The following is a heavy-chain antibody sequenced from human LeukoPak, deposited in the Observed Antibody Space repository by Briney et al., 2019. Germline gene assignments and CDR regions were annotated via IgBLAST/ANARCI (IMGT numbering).Heavy chain of an antibody. Sequence: ASVKVSCKASGYTFTSYYMHWMRQAPGQGLEWTGIINPSGGSTSYAQKFQGRVTMTRDTSTSTVYMELSSLRSEDTAVYYCARVVSYSYGPFDDYYYGMDVWGQGTTVTVSS. D-gene: IGHD5-18*01. CDR1: GYTFTSYY. J-gene: IGHJ6*02. CDR3: ARVVSYSYGPFDDYYYGMDV. V-gene: IGHV1-46*01. CDR2: INPSGGST.